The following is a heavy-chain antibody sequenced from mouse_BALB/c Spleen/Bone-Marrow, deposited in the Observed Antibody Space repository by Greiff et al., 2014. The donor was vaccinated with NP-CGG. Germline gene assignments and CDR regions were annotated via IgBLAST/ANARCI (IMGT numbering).Heavy chain of an antibody. CDR1: GFNIKDTY. J-gene: IGHJ3*01. D-gene: IGHD1-1*01. Sequence: EVQLQQSGAELVKPGASVKLSCTASGFNIKDTYMHWVKQRPEQGLEWIGRIVPANGNTKYDPKFQGKATITADTSSNTAYLQLSSLTSEDTAVYYCASYYYGSSSFAYWGQGTLVTVSA. CDR2: IVPANGNT. V-gene: IGHV14-3*02. CDR3: ASYYYGSSSFAY.